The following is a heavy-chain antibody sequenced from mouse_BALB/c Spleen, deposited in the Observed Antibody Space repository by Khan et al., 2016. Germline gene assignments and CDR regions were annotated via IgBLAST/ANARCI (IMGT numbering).Heavy chain of an antibody. CDR3: ASSGDYDGRFAY. J-gene: IGHJ3*01. D-gene: IGHD2-4*01. Sequence: QVQLKESGPGLVAPSQSLSITCTVPGFSITGFAVNWVRQPPGKGLEWLGAIWGDGSIDNEPALKSRLSISKDNSKSQVFLKMNSLQTDDTARYYCASSGDYDGRFAYWCQGTLVTVSA. CDR2: IWGDGSI. CDR1: GFSITGFA. V-gene: IGHV2-6-7*01.